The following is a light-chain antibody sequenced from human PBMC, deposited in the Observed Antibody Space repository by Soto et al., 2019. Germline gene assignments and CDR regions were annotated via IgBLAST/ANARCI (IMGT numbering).Light chain of an antibody. Sequence: QSALTQPASVSGSPGQSITISCTGTSSDVGGYNYVSWYQQLPGKAPKLMIYDVNNRPSGVSNRFSGSKSGNTASLTISGLQAEDEADYYCRSYTGSSTIVFGTGTKVTVL. CDR3: RSYTGSSTIV. CDR2: DVN. J-gene: IGLJ1*01. V-gene: IGLV2-14*01. CDR1: SSDVGGYNY.